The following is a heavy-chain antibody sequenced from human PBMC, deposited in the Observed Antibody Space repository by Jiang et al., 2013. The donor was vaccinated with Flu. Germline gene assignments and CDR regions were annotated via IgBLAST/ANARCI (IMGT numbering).Heavy chain of an antibody. Sequence: RQAPGQGLEWMGGIIPIFGTANYAQKFQGRVTITADKSTSTAYMELSSLRSEDTAVYYCARDLNDSSGSHPDDWGQGTLVTVSS. V-gene: IGHV1-69*06. CDR2: IIPIFGTA. D-gene: IGHD3-22*01. J-gene: IGHJ4*02. CDR3: ARDLNDSSGSHPDD.